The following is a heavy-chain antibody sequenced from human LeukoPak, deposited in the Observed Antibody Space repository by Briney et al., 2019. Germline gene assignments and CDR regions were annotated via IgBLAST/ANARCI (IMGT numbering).Heavy chain of an antibody. Sequence: PSETLSLTCTVSGGSISSYYWSWIRQPPGKGLEWIGYIYYSGSSNYNPSLKSRGTISVDTSKNQFSLKLSSVTAADTAVYYCARVSTIFGVVSYYYYYMDVWGKGTTVTVSS. V-gene: IGHV4-59*12. J-gene: IGHJ6*03. CDR3: ARVSTIFGVVSYYYYYMDV. CDR2: IYYSGSS. CDR1: GGSISSYY. D-gene: IGHD3-3*01.